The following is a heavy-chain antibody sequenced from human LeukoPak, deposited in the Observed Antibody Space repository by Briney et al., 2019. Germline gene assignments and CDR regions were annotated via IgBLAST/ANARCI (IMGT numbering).Heavy chain of an antibody. CDR1: GDSVSNNSAA. CDR3: ARGRRSYYGMDV. CDR2: TYYYYKWHN. V-gene: IGHV6-1*01. Sequence: SQTLSLTCAISGDSVSNNSAAWNWIRQSPSRGLEWLGRTYYYYKWHNDYAESVKSRITVNPDTSKNQFSLHLSSVTPEDTAVYYCARGRRSYYGMDVWGQGTTVTVSS. J-gene: IGHJ6*02.